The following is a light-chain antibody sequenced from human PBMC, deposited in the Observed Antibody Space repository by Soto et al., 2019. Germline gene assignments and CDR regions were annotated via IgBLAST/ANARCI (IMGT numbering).Light chain of an antibody. Sequence: EIVLTQSPGTLSLSPGERATLSCRASQSVSSTYLAGYQQKPGQAPRLLVYGASSRATGIPDRFSGSGSGTDFTLTISRLEPEDFAVYYCQQYGTSRAFGHGTKVEVK. CDR3: QQYGTSRA. CDR1: QSVSSTY. V-gene: IGKV3-20*01. CDR2: GAS. J-gene: IGKJ1*01.